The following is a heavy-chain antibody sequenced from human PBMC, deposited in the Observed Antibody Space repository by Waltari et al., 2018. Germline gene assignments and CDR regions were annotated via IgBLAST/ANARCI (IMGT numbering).Heavy chain of an antibody. J-gene: IGHJ3*02. V-gene: IGHV4-38-2*01. CDR2: IYHSGST. CDR3: ARGGIVGAHDAFDI. CDR1: GYYIRSGYY. D-gene: IGHD1-26*01. Sequence: QVQLQESGSGLVKPSETLSLTCAIPGYYIRSGYYWGWIRKPPGKGLEWIGSIYHSGSTYYNPSLKSRVTISVDTSKNQFSLKLSSVTAADTAVYYCARGGIVGAHDAFDIWGQGTMVTVSS.